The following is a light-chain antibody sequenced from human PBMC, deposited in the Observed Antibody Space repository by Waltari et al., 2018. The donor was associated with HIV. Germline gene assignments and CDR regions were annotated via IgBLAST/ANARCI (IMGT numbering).Light chain of an antibody. Sequence: DIQLTQSPSFLSASAGDRVTITCRASQGISSYLAWYQQKPGKAPKLLIYAASTLQSGGPSRFSGSGSGTEFTLTISSLQPEDFATYYCQQLNSYPWTFGQGTKVEIK. CDR3: QQLNSYPWT. V-gene: IGKV1-9*01. J-gene: IGKJ1*01. CDR1: QGISSY. CDR2: AAS.